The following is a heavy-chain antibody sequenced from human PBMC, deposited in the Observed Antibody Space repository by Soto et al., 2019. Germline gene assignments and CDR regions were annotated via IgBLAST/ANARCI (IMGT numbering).Heavy chain of an antibody. CDR1: GFSFHSYA. CDR2: ISLSGTHT. V-gene: IGHV3-23*01. D-gene: IGHD2-21*01. CDR3: IIGGAIPDFPPDP. J-gene: IGHJ5*02. Sequence: PGGSLRLSCAVSGFSFHSYAMSWVRQAPGKGLEWVSGISLSGTHTYYSDSVKGRFTVSRDNSNNMLYLQMNNLRAADTAVYYCIIGGAIPDFPPDPWGQGALVTVSS.